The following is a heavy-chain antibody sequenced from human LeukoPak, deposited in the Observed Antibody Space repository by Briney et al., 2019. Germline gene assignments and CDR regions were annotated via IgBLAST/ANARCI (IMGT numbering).Heavy chain of an antibody. CDR1: GYSFTNYW. V-gene: IGHV5-51*01. CDR2: VYLGDSDT. J-gene: IGHJ3*02. D-gene: IGHD3-22*01. CDR3: VRHDYFDSRGYYYKELDI. Sequence: GGSLEISCKGSGYSFTNYWIGWVRQMPGKGLEWMGLVYLGDSDTRYSPSFQGQVTISADKSISTAYLQWSSLKASDTAMYYCVRHDYFDSRGYYYKELDIWGQGTMVTVSS.